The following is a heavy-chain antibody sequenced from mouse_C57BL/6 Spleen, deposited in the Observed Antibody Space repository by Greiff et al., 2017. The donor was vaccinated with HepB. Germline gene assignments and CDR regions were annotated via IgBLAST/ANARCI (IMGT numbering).Heavy chain of an antibody. CDR3: ARYHYDYAFDY. D-gene: IGHD2-4*01. V-gene: IGHV1-82*01. CDR2: IYPGDGDT. J-gene: IGHJ2*01. CDR1: GYAFSSSW. Sequence: QVQLQQSGPELVKPGASVKISCKASGYAFSSSWMNWVKQRPGKGLEWIGRIYPGDGDTNYNGKFKGKATLTADKSSSTAYMQLSSLTSEDSAVYFCARYHYDYAFDYWGQGTTLTVSS.